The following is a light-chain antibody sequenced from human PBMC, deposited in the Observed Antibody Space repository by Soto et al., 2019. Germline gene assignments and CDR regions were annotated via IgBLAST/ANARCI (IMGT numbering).Light chain of an antibody. Sequence: QSALTQPASVSGSPGQSITISCTGTSSDVGGYKYVSWYQQHPGKAPKLMIYEVSNRPSGVSSRFSGSKSGNTASLTISGLQAEDEAEYYCSSYTNINTRACVFGTGTKLTVL. CDR2: EVS. CDR1: SSDVGGYKY. V-gene: IGLV2-14*01. CDR3: SSYTNINTRACV. J-gene: IGLJ1*01.